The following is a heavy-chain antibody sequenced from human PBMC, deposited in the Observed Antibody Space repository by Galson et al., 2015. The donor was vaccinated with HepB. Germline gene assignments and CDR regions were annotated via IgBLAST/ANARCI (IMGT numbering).Heavy chain of an antibody. J-gene: IGHJ6*03. CDR2: ISAYNGNT. Sequence: SVKVSCKASGYTFTSYGISWVRQAPGQGLEWMGWISAYNGNTNYAQKLQGRVTMTTDTSTSTAYMELRSLRYDDTAVYYCARDWKGSSTTTGYYYYYMDVWGKGTTVTVSS. CDR3: ARDWKGSSTTTGYYYYYMDV. D-gene: IGHD2-2*01. V-gene: IGHV1-18*04. CDR1: GYTFTSYG.